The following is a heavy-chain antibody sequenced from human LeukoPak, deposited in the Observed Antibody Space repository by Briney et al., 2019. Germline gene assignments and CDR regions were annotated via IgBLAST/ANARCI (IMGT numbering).Heavy chain of an antibody. CDR1: GGSILSSSYY. V-gene: IGHV4-39*07. CDR2: IYYGGST. D-gene: IGHD3-22*01. Sequence: SETLSLTCTVSGGSILSSSYYWGWLRQPPGKGLEWIGSIYYGGSTDYNPSLKSRVIISVDTSKNQFSLKLSSVTAADTAVYYCASGYYNDAFDIWGQGTMVTVSS. J-gene: IGHJ3*02. CDR3: ASGYYNDAFDI.